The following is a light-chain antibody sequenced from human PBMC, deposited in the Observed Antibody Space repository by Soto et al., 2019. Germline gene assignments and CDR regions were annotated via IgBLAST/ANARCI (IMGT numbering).Light chain of an antibody. CDR1: QRVSSTY. J-gene: IGKJ3*01. Sequence: EVVLTQSPDTLSLFPGERATLSCRASQRVSSTYFAWYRQKPGQPPRLLIYGAANRATGVPDRFSGSGSGTDFTLTISRLEPEDFAVYYCQKYYSSPPGFTFGPGTTVEVK. CDR2: GAA. CDR3: QKYYSSPPGFT. V-gene: IGKV3-20*01.